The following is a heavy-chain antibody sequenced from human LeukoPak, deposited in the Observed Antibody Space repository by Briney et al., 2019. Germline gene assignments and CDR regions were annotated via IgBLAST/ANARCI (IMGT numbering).Heavy chain of an antibody. V-gene: IGHV1-46*01. D-gene: IGHD2-2*01. J-gene: IGHJ4*02. CDR1: GYTFTSYY. Sequence: ASVKVSCKASGYTFTSYYMHWVRQAPGQGLEWMGIINPSGGSTSYAQKFQGRVTMTRDTSTSTAYMELRSLRSDDTAVYYCARKRFVVPAAPFDYWGQGTLVTVSS. CDR2: INPSGGST. CDR3: ARKRFVVPAAPFDY.